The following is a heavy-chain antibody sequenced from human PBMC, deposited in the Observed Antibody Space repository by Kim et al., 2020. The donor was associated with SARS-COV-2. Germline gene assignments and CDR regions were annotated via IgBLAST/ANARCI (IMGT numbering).Heavy chain of an antibody. CDR1: GFTFSSYS. J-gene: IGHJ6*02. V-gene: IGHV3-48*04. CDR3: ARGKYCSGSSCYEGGHYNYDYGMDV. CDR2: ISGSSSNI. Sequence: GGSLRLSCAASGFTFSSYSMNWVRQAPGKGLEWVSYISGSSSNIYYAESVKGRFTISRDNAKNSLYLQMNSLRAEDTAVYYCARGKYCSGSSCYEGGHYNYDYGMDVWGQGTTVSVSS. D-gene: IGHD2-15*01.